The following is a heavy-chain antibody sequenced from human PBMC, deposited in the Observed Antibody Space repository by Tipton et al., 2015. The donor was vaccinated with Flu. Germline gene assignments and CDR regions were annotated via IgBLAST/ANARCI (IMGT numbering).Heavy chain of an antibody. CDR3: ASFVRPYFTNGLDV. CDR1: GAPVSSSAYY. D-gene: IGHD3-10*02. V-gene: IGHV4-39*07. J-gene: IGHJ6*02. Sequence: LRLSCTVSGAPVSSSAYYWAWVRQPPGKGLEWIGNVYQSGSTSHNPSLKSRVTISIDTSADQFFLKLKSVTAADTAVYFCASFVRPYFTNGLDVWGQGTTVTVSS. CDR2: VYQSGST.